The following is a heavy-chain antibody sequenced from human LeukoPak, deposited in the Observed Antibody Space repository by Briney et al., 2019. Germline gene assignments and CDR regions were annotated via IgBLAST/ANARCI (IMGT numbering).Heavy chain of an antibody. V-gene: IGHV3-11*01. CDR3: AKDSFQWLLTLDY. J-gene: IGHJ4*02. CDR1: GFTFSDYY. Sequence: GGSLRLSCAASGFTFSDYYMSWIRQAPGKGLEWVSYISSSGSTIYYADSVKGRFTISRDNAKNSLYLQMNSLRAEDTAVYYCAKDSFQWLLTLDYWGQGTLVTVSS. CDR2: ISSSGSTI. D-gene: IGHD6-19*01.